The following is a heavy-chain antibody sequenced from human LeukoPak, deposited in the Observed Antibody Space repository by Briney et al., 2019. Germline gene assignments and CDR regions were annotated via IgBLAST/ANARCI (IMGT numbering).Heavy chain of an antibody. CDR1: GYRYSDYW. CDR2: IYGGNSET. Sequence: PGESLKISCKGSGYRYSDYWIGWVRQMPGKGLEWMGIIYGGNSETRYSPSLQGQVTISADKSINTAYLQWSSLKASDTAMYYCARTTTYSSGWYGAYWGQGTLVTAPS. CDR3: ARTTTYSSGWYGAY. J-gene: IGHJ4*02. D-gene: IGHD6-19*01. V-gene: IGHV5-51*01.